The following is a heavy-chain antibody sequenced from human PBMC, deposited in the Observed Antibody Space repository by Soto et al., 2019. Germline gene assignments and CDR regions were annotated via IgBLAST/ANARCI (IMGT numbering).Heavy chain of an antibody. D-gene: IGHD3-22*01. CDR1: GFTVSSNY. Sequence: PGGSLRLSCAASGFTVSSNYMSWVRQAPGKGLEWVSVIYSGGSTYYADSVKGRFTISRDNSKNTLYLQMNSLRPEDTALYYCAKDEYYYSRSGYYIFDSWGQGTLVTVSS. CDR3: AKDEYYYSRSGYYIFDS. CDR2: IYSGGST. V-gene: IGHV3-66*01. J-gene: IGHJ4*02.